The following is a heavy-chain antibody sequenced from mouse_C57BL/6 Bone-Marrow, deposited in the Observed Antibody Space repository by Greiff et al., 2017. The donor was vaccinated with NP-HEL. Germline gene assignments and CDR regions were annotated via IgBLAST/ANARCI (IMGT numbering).Heavy chain of an antibody. Sequence: VKLMESGAELVRPGTSVKVSCKASGYAFTNYLIEWVKQRPGQGLEWIGVINPGSGGTNYNEKFKGKATLTADKSSSTAYMQLSSLTSEDSAVYFCARNGYGSTAWFAYWGQGTLVTVSA. V-gene: IGHV1-54*01. D-gene: IGHD1-1*01. CDR3: ARNGYGSTAWFAY. J-gene: IGHJ3*01. CDR1: GYAFTNYL. CDR2: INPGSGGT.